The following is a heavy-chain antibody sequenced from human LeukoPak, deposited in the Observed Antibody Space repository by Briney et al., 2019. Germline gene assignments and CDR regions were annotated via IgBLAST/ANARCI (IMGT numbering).Heavy chain of an antibody. J-gene: IGHJ4*02. CDR3: AKGGVAAIFDY. V-gene: IGHV3-30*18. D-gene: IGHD2-15*01. CDR1: GFTFSSYG. Sequence: GGSLRLSCAASGFTFSSYGMHWVRQAPGKGLEWVAVISYDGSNKYYADSVKGRFTISRDNSKNTLYLQTNSLRAEDTAVYYCAKGGVAAIFDYWGQGTLVTVSS. CDR2: ISYDGSNK.